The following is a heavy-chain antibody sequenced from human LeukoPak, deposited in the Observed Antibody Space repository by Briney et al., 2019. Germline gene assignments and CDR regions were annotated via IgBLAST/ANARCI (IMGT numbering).Heavy chain of an antibody. Sequence: GGSLRLSCAASGFTFSSYAMTWVRQAPGKGLEWVSAISGSGGSTYYADSVKGRFTISRDNSKNPLYLQMNSLRAEDTAVYYCARQPPYSSSWYDYWGQGTLVTVSS. J-gene: IGHJ4*02. CDR2: ISGSGGST. CDR1: GFTFSSYA. D-gene: IGHD6-13*01. V-gene: IGHV3-23*01. CDR3: ARQPPYSSSWYDY.